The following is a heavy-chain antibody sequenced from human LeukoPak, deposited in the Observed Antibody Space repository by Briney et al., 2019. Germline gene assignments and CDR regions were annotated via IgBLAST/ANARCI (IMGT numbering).Heavy chain of an antibody. V-gene: IGHV1-18*01. CDR1: GYTFTSYG. CDR3: ARDQVYNSAQGIVDY. J-gene: IGHJ4*02. D-gene: IGHD6-19*01. CDR2: ISAYNGNT. Sequence: ASVKVSCKASGYTFTSYGISWVRQAPGQGLEWMGWISAYNGNTNYAQKLQGRVTMTTDTSTDTAYMELSRLRSDDTAVYYCARDQVYNSAQGIVDYWGQGTLVTVSS.